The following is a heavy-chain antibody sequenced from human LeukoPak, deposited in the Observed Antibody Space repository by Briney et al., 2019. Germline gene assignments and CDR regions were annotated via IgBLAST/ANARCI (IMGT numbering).Heavy chain of an antibody. V-gene: IGHV3-23*01. D-gene: IGHD2-2*01. CDR1: GFTFSTYA. CDR3: AKDWGMGDQLLRIDY. CDR2: ISSGGDNT. J-gene: IGHJ4*02. Sequence: GGSLRLSCAASGFTFSTYAMSWVRQAPGKGLEWVSGISSGGDNTYYADSVKGRFTMSRDNSNNTLYLQMSSLGAEDTAVYYCAKDWGMGDQLLRIDYWGQGTLVTVSS.